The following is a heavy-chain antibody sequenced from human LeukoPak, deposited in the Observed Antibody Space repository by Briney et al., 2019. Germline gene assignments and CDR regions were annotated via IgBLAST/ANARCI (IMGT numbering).Heavy chain of an antibody. CDR1: GFTFSSYW. V-gene: IGHV3-7*03. J-gene: IGHJ6*02. Sequence: GGSLRLSCAASGFTFSSYWMSWVRQAPGMGLEWVANIKEDGGEQYYVDSVKGRFTISRDNAKNSLYLQMNSLRAEDTAVYYCGRGMDVWGQGTTVTVSS. CDR3: GRGMDV. CDR2: IKEDGGEQ.